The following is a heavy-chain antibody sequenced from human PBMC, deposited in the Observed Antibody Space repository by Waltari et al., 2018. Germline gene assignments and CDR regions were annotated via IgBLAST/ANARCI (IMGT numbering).Heavy chain of an antibody. CDR1: GYTVTGYY. V-gene: IGHV1-2*06. J-gene: IGHJ4*02. Sequence: QVQLVQSGAEVKKPGASVKVSCKASGYTVTGYYLNWVRQAPGQGLEWMGRINPNSGGTNYAQKFQGRVTMTRDTSISTAYMELSRLRSDDTAVYYCARDRTIFGVVTLDYWGQGTLVTVSS. D-gene: IGHD3-3*01. CDR3: ARDRTIFGVVTLDY. CDR2: INPNSGGT.